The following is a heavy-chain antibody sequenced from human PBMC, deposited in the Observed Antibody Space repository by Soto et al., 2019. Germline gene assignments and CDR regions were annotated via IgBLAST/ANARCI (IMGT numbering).Heavy chain of an antibody. CDR3: ARSSIVVVPQKVEFDP. Sequence: PGGSLRLSCAASGFTFGSYSMNWVRQAPGKGLEWVSSISSSSSYIYYADSVKGRFTISRDNAKNSLYLQMNSLRAEDTAVYYCARSSIVVVPQKVEFDPWGQGTLVTVSS. V-gene: IGHV3-21*01. D-gene: IGHD2-15*01. J-gene: IGHJ5*02. CDR1: GFTFGSYS. CDR2: ISSSSSYI.